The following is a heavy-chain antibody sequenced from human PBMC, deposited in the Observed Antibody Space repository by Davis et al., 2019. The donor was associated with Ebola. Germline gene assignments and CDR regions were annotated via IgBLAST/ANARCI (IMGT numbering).Heavy chain of an antibody. CDR3: ARDNEVGAPYFDY. CDR2: IWYDGSNK. V-gene: IGHV3-33*01. D-gene: IGHD1-26*01. J-gene: IGHJ4*02. CDR1: GFTFSSYG. Sequence: GESLKISCAASGFTFSSYGMHWVRQAPGKGLEWVAVIWYDGSNKYYADSVKGRFTISRDNSKNTLYLQMNSLRAEDTAVYYCARDNEVGAPYFDYWGQGTLVTVSS.